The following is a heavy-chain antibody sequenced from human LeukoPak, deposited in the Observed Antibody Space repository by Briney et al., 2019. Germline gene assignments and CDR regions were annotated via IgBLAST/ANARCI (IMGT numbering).Heavy chain of an antibody. Sequence: QPGGSLRLSCAASGFTVSSNYMSWVRQAPGKGLEWVSVIYSGGSTYYADSVKGRFSTSRDNSKNTLYLQMNSLRAEDTAVYYCARNGEAYSSGYYSNFQHWGQGTLVTVSS. J-gene: IGHJ1*01. CDR2: IYSGGST. CDR1: GFTVSSNY. CDR3: ARNGEAYSSGYYSNFQH. D-gene: IGHD3-22*01. V-gene: IGHV3-66*01.